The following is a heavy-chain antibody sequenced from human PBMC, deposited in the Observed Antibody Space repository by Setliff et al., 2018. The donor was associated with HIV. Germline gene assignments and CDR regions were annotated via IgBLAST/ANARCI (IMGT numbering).Heavy chain of an antibody. V-gene: IGHV4-61*02. Sequence: TSETLSLTCTVSGGSISSGNYYWSWIRQPAGKGLEWIGRIYSSGSTNYNPSLKSRVTISINTSKNQFSLKLSSVTAADTAVYYCARDRDIVVVPASPQGYYYYMDVWGKGTTVTVS. D-gene: IGHD2-2*01. J-gene: IGHJ6*03. CDR1: GGSISSGNYY. CDR3: ARDRDIVVVPASPQGYYYYMDV. CDR2: IYSSGST.